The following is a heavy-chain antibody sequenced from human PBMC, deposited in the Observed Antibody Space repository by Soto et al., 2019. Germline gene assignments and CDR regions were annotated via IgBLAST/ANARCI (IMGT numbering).Heavy chain of an antibody. CDR2: IYYSGST. CDR1: GGSISSGGYY. D-gene: IGHD4-17*01. CDR3: ARDDVTVHLGAFDI. Sequence: SETLSLTCTVSGGSISSGGYYWSWIRQHPGKGLEWIGYIYYSGSTYYNPSLKSRVTISVDTSKNQFSLKLSSVTAADTAVYYCARDDVTVHLGAFDIWGQGTMVTVSS. J-gene: IGHJ3*02. V-gene: IGHV4-31*03.